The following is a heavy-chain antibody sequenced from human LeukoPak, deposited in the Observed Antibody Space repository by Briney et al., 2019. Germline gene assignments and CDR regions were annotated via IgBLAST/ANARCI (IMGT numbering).Heavy chain of an antibody. J-gene: IGHJ4*02. CDR2: IRYDGGNK. Sequence: GGSLRLSCVASGFSFNTYGMHWVRQAPGKGLEWVAFIRYDGGNKRYADSVKGRFTISRDNSKNTLYVQMNSLRAEDTAVYYCARDSSGWYYHYWGQGTLVTVSS. CDR1: GFSFNTYG. V-gene: IGHV3-30*02. CDR3: ARDSSGWYYHY. D-gene: IGHD6-19*01.